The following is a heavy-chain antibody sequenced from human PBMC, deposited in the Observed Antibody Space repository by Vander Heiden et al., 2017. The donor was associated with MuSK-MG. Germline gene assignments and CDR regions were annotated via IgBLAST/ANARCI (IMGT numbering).Heavy chain of an antibody. CDR2: IYTSGST. D-gene: IGHD6-13*01. J-gene: IGHJ5*02. V-gene: IGHV4-61*02. CDR1: GGPISSGSYY. CDR3: ARGLAAAGPAVKWFDP. Sequence: QVQLQESGPGLVKPSQTLSLTCTVSGGPISSGSYYWSWIRPPPGKGLEWIGRIYTSGSTNYNPSRKSRVTISVDTSKNQFSLKLSSVTAADTAVYYCARGLAAAGPAVKWFDPWGQGTLVTVSS.